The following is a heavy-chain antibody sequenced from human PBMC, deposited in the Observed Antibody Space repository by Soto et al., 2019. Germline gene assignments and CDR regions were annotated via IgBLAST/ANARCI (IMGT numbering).Heavy chain of an antibody. CDR1: GFTFRSHA. D-gene: IGHD2-2*01. CDR2: ISGSGGST. CDR3: ARRTSCWSFDY. V-gene: IGHV3-23*01. J-gene: IGHJ4*02. Sequence: EVQLLESGGSLVQPGGSLRLSCAASGFTFRSHAMSWVRQAPGKGLEWVSAISGSGGSTYYADSVKGRFTFSRDNSKHTLTLQMNSLRAEDTAVYYCARRTSCWSFDYWGQGTLVTVSS.